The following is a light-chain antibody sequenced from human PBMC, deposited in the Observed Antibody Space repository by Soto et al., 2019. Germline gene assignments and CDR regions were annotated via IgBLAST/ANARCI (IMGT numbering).Light chain of an antibody. CDR2: SNN. J-gene: IGLJ1*01. Sequence: QSVLTQPPSASGTPGQRVTISCSGSSSNIGSNTVNWYQQLPVTAPKLLIYSNNQPPSGFPDRFSGSKSGTSASLAISGLQSEDEDDYYCAAWDDSRNGYYVFGTGTKLTVL. CDR3: AAWDDSRNGYYV. V-gene: IGLV1-44*01. CDR1: SSNIGSNT.